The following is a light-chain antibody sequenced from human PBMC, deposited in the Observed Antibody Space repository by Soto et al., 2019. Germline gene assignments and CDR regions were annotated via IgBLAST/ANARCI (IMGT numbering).Light chain of an antibody. CDR2: EVS. J-gene: IGLJ1*01. V-gene: IGLV2-14*01. Sequence: QSALTQPASVSGSPGQSITISCTGTSSDVGGYNYVSWYQQHPGKAPKLIIYEVSNRPSGVSNRFSGSKSGNTASLTISGLQAEDKADYNCNSYTSTATGVFGTGTSSPS. CDR1: SSDVGGYNY. CDR3: NSYTSTATGV.